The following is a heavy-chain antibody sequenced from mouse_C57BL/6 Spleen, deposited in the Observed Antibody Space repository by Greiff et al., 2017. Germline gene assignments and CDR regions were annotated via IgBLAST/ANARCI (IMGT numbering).Heavy chain of an antibody. CDR2: ISSGSSTI. CDR3: AKVYYGNYHYFEC. V-gene: IGHV5-17*01. Sequence: EVKLVESGGGLVKPGGSLKLSCAASGFTFSDYGMHWVRQAPEKGLEWVAYISSGSSTIYYAAPVKGRFTISRDNAKNTLFLQRTSLGSEDTAMYYCAKVYYGNYHYFECWGGGNTLTVSA. CDR1: GFTFSDYG. D-gene: IGHD2-1*01. J-gene: IGHJ2*01.